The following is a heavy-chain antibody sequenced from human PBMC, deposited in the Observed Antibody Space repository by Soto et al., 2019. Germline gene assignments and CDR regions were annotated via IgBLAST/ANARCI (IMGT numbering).Heavy chain of an antibody. V-gene: IGHV3-7*05. J-gene: IGHJ3*02. CDR2: IRGDGSKK. Sequence: EVQLVESGGTLVQPGGSLRLSCEGSGFAFGSYWMTWVGQAPGKGLEWVANIRGDGSKKSYSDSVSGRFTIFRDNAENSLYLQMNSLRDDDTALYYCARDVSPGSSSMYLDAFDIWGQGTMVTVSS. CDR3: ARDVSPGSSSMYLDAFDI. D-gene: IGHD6-13*01. CDR1: GFAFGSYW.